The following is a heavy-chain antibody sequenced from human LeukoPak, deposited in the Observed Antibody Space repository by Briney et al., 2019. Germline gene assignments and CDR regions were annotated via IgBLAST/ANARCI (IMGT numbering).Heavy chain of an antibody. Sequence: GASVKVSCKASGYTFTGYYMHWVRQAPGQGLEWMGWINPNSGGTNYAQKFQGRVTMTRDTSISTAYMELSRLRSDDTAVYYCARVPLSYYGSGSYYKHSADYWGQGTLATVSS. D-gene: IGHD3-10*01. V-gene: IGHV1-2*02. CDR3: ARVPLSYYGSGSYYKHSADY. J-gene: IGHJ4*02. CDR2: INPNSGGT. CDR1: GYTFTGYY.